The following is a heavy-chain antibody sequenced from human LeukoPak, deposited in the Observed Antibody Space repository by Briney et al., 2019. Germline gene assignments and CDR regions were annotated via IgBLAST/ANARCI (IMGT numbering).Heavy chain of an antibody. V-gene: IGHV4-59*01. Sequence: SETLSLTCTVSGGPITSYYWSWIRQPPGKGLEWIGYIYNSGYTNYNPSHKSRVTISVDTSRNQFSLELSSVTAADTAVYYCARGTNYGSGTYHYWGQGTLVTVSS. D-gene: IGHD3-10*01. CDR1: GGPITSYY. J-gene: IGHJ4*02. CDR3: ARGTNYGSGTYHY. CDR2: IYNSGYT.